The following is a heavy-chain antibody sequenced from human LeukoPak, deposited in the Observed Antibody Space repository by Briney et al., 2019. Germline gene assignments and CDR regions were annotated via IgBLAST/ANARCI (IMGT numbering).Heavy chain of an antibody. CDR1: GGSFSGYY. J-gene: IGHJ4*02. V-gene: IGHV4-34*01. D-gene: IGHD3-9*01. Sequence: SSETLSLTCAVYGGSFSGYYWSWIRQPPGKGLEWIGEINHSGSTNYNPSLKSRVTISVDTSKNQFSLKLSSVTAADTAVYCCAREEIDKGYFDYWGQGTLVTVSS. CDR2: INHSGST. CDR3: AREEIDKGYFDY.